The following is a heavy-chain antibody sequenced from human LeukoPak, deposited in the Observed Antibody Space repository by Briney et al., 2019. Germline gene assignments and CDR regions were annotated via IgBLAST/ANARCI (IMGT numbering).Heavy chain of an antibody. D-gene: IGHD3-3*01. J-gene: IGHJ4*02. V-gene: IGHV5-51*01. CDR1: GYSFTSYW. Sequence: GESLKISCKGSGYSFTSYWIGWVRQMPGKGLEWMGIIYPGDSDTRYSPSFQGQVTISADKSISTAYLQWSSLKASDTAMYYCARLGSYDFWSGYEEVLGYWGQGTLVTVSS. CDR3: ARLGSYDFWSGYEEVLGY. CDR2: IYPGDSDT.